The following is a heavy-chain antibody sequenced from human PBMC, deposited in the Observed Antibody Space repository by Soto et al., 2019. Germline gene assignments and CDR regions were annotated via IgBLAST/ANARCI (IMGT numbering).Heavy chain of an antibody. CDR3: AREVPSRYFDL. D-gene: IGHD1-1*01. Sequence: QVRLQQWGAGLLKPSETLSLTCAVYGASFSDSYWNWIRRPPGKGLEWIGEINLSGSTIYNTSLESRVTISLDTSRKQFTLKMRSATAADTAVYYCAREVPSRYFDLWGRGTPVTVSS. J-gene: IGHJ2*01. CDR1: GASFSDSY. CDR2: INLSGST. V-gene: IGHV4-34*01.